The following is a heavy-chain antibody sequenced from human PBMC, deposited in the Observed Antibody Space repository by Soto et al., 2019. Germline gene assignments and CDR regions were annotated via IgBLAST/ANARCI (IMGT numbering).Heavy chain of an antibody. J-gene: IGHJ4*02. V-gene: IGHV3-73*01. CDR3: TSPYCSDTSCYAFDY. D-gene: IGHD2-2*01. CDR1: GFTFSGSA. CDR2: IRSKANSYAT. Sequence: EVQLVESGGGLVQPGGSLKLSCAASGFTFSGSAMHWVCQASGKGLEWVGRIRSKANSYATAYAASVKGRFTISRDDSKNTAYLQMNSLETEDTAVYYCTSPYCSDTSCYAFDYWGQGTLVTVSS.